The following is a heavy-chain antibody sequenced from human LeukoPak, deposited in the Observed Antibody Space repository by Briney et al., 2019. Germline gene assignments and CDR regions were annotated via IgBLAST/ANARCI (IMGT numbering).Heavy chain of an antibody. CDR2: IDYSGTT. CDR3: ARGRIWVYYYYMDV. J-gene: IGHJ6*03. V-gene: IGHV4-39*07. D-gene: IGHD3-16*01. Sequence: SETLSLTCTVSGGSISSSSYYWVWIRQPPGKGLEWIGTIDYSGTTYYKPSLKSRVTISVDTSKNQFSLKLSSVTAADTAVYYCARGRIWVYYYYMDVWGKGTTVTVSS. CDR1: GGSISSSSYY.